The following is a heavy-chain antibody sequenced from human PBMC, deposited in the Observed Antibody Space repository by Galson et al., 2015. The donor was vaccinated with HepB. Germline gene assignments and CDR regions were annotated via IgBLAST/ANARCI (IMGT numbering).Heavy chain of an antibody. CDR1: GFSFSTYT. J-gene: IGHJ4*02. D-gene: IGHD2-15*01. V-gene: IGHV3-21*01. CDR2: ISTTANHI. Sequence: SLRLSCAASGFSFSTYTMNWVRQAPGKGLEWVASISTTANHIYYAGSVQGRFTISRDNAKNSLYLQLSSLRAEDTAVYYCAKDTPNPPARGWSYLDLRGQGTLVTVSS. CDR3: AKDTPNPPARGWSYLDL.